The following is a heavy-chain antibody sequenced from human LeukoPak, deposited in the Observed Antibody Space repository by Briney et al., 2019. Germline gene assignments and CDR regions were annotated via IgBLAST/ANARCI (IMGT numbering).Heavy chain of an antibody. V-gene: IGHV1-2*02. Sequence: ASVKVSCKASGYTFTGYYMHWVRQAPGQGLEWMGWINPNSGGTNYAQKFQGRVTMTRDTSISTAYMELSRLRSDVTAVYYCARGYYYDSSGAPFDYWGQGTLVTVSS. CDR3: ARGYYYDSSGAPFDY. CDR2: INPNSGGT. CDR1: GYTFTGYY. D-gene: IGHD3-22*01. J-gene: IGHJ4*02.